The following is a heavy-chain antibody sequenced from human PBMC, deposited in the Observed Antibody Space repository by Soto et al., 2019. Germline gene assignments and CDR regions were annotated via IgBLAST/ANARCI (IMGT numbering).Heavy chain of an antibody. D-gene: IGHD3-22*01. CDR2: ISAYNGNT. Sequence: ASVTVSRKPSGYTFTSYGISWVRQSPGQGLEWMGWISAYNGNTNYAQKLQGRDTMTTDTSTSTAYMELRSLRSHDTAVYYCARDVYYYYDSSGYYLSPHIDDRGQGTLVTVS. CDR1: GYTFTSYG. CDR3: ARDVYYYYDSSGYYLSPHIDD. V-gene: IGHV1-18*01. J-gene: IGHJ4*02.